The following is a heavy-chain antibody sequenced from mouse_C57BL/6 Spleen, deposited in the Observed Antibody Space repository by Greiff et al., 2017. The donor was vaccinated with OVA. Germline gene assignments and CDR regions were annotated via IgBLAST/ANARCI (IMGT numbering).Heavy chain of an antibody. D-gene: IGHD3-2*02. CDR1: GYTFTSYW. V-gene: IGHV1-64*01. J-gene: IGHJ2*01. CDR2: IHPNSGST. Sequence: QVQLQQPGAELVKPGASVKLSCKASGYTFTSYWMHWVKQRPGQGLEWIGMIHPNSGSTNYNEKFKSKATLTVDKSSSTAYMQLSSLTSEDSAVYYCAKWGEKDGSGYRSYWGQGTTLTVSS. CDR3: AKWGEKDGSGYRSY.